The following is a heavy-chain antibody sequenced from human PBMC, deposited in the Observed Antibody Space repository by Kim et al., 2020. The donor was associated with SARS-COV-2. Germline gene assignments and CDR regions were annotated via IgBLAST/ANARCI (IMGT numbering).Heavy chain of an antibody. V-gene: IGHV3-23*01. D-gene: IGHD3-10*01. CDR3: ANNEGWFGESKFDY. J-gene: IGHJ4*02. CDR1: GFTFSSYA. Sequence: GGSLRLSCAASGFTFSSYAMSWVRQAPGKGLEWVSAISGSGGSTYYADSVKGRFTISRDNSKNTLYLQMNSLRAEDTAVYYCANNEGWFGESKFDYWGQGTLVTVSS. CDR2: ISGSGGST.